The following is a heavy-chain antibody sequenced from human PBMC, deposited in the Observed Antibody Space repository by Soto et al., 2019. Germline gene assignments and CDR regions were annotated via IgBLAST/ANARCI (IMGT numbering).Heavy chain of an antibody. J-gene: IGHJ4*02. CDR3: ARHGGYYFDY. Sequence: KTSETLSLTCAVYGGSFSGYYWSWIRQPPGKGLEWIGEISHSGGTVYNPSLESRVTISGDSSNNQFSLKLNSVTAADTAVYYCARHGGYYFDYWGQGAPVTVSS. V-gene: IGHV4-34*01. CDR1: GGSFSGYY. CDR2: ISHSGGT. D-gene: IGHD3-16*01.